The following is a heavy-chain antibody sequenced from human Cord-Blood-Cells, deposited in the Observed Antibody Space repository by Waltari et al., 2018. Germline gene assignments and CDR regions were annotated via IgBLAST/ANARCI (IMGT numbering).Heavy chain of an antibody. J-gene: IGHJ3*02. CDR3: ARRGPYYDFWSGPDAFDI. Sequence: QVQLVQSGAEVKKPGASVKVSCKASGYTFTSYGISWVRQAPGQGLEWMGWISAYNGNTNYAQKLQGRVTMTTDTSTSTTYMELRSLRSDDTAVYYCARRGPYYDFWSGPDAFDIWGQGTMVTVSS. CDR1: GYTFTSYG. CDR2: ISAYNGNT. D-gene: IGHD3-3*01. V-gene: IGHV1-18*04.